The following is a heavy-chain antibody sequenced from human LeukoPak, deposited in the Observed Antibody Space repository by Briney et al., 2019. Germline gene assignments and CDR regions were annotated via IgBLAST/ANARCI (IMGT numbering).Heavy chain of an antibody. CDR1: GYAFSDYY. V-gene: IGHV1-2*02. D-gene: IGHD2-8*01. J-gene: IGHJ5*02. Sequence: GASVKVSCKASGYAFSDYYMHWVRQAPGQRLEWMGWIDPTSGDTKYAHKFQGRVSMTRDTSISTADMEVSSLRSDDTAVYYCARGIPRSYCTPIDCNPNWCDPWGQGTLVIVSS. CDR2: IDPTSGDT. CDR3: ARGIPRSYCTPIDCNPNWCDP.